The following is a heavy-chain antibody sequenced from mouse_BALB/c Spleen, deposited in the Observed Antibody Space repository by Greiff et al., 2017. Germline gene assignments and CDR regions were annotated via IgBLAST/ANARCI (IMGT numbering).Heavy chain of an antibody. CDR3: ARDDYDGTPFAY. CDR1: GDSITSGY. CDR2: ISYSGST. V-gene: IGHV3-8*02. D-gene: IGHD2-4*01. J-gene: IGHJ3*01. Sequence: EVQLQESGPSLVKPSQTLSLTCSVTGDSITSGYWNWIRKFPGHKLEYMGYISYSGSTYYNPSLKSRITITRDTSKNQYYLQLNSVTTEDTATYYCARDDYDGTPFAYWGQGTLVTVSA.